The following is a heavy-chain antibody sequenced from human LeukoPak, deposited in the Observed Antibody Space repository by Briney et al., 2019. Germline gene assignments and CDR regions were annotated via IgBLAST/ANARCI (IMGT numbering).Heavy chain of an antibody. CDR1: GGSISSYY. V-gene: IGHV4-59*01. CDR2: IHYSGST. Sequence: SETLSLTCTVSGGSISSYYWSWIRQPPGKGLEWIGYIHYSGSTHYNPSLKSRVTISVDTSKNQVSLKLRSVAAADTAVYYCARKAVAGPRNDYWGQGTLVTVSS. J-gene: IGHJ4*02. D-gene: IGHD6-19*01. CDR3: ARKAVAGPRNDY.